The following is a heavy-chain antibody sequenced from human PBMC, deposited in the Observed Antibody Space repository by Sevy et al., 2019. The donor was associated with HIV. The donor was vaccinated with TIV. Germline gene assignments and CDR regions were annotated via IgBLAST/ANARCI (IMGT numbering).Heavy chain of an antibody. J-gene: IGHJ4*02. CDR3: ARWRGAQSEFDY. Sequence: GGSLRLSCAASGFTFRSYWMSWVRQAPGKGLEWVADIKKDGSVKLYADAVKGRFTISRDNAENSMDLQMKSLRAEDTAVYFCARWRGAQSEFDYWGQGTRVTVSS. V-gene: IGHV3-7*01. CDR1: GFTFRSYW. D-gene: IGHD3-3*01. CDR2: IKKDGSVK.